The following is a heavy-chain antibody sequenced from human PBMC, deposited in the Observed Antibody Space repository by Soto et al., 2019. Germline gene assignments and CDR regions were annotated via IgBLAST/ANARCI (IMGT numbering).Heavy chain of an antibody. CDR2: MNPNSGNT. V-gene: IGHV1-8*01. J-gene: IGHJ6*02. CDR1: GYTFTSYD. D-gene: IGHD7-27*01. CDR3: ASLPWANYYYDRMDV. Sequence: ASVKVSCKASGYTFTSYDINWVRQATGQGLEWMGWMNPNSGNTGYAQKFQGRVTMTRNTSISTAYMELSSLRSEDTAVYYCASLPWANYYYDRMDVWGQGTTVTVSS.